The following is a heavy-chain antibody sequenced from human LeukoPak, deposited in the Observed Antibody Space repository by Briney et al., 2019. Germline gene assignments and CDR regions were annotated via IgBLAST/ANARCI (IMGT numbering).Heavy chain of an antibody. CDR1: GGSFSGYY. CDR2: INHSGST. D-gene: IGHD2/OR15-2a*01. Sequence: SETLSLTCAVYGGSFSGYYWSWIRQPPGKGLEWIGEINHSGSTNYNPSLKSRVTISVDTSSNHFSLTLTSVTAADTALYFCARRGIFSGTTTYYPPFDYWGQGTLVTVSS. V-gene: IGHV4-34*01. J-gene: IGHJ4*02. CDR3: ARRGIFSGTTTYYPPFDY.